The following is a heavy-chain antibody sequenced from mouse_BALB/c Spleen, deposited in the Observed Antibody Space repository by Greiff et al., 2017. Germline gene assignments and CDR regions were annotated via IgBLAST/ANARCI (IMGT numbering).Heavy chain of an antibody. J-gene: IGHJ1*01. CDR3: AREWNWYFDV. CDR1: GFTFSSYG. CDR2: INSNGGST. Sequence: EVKLMESGGGLVQPGGSLKLSCAASGFTFSSYGMSWVRQTPDKRLELVATINSNGGSTYYPDSVKGRFTISRDNAKNTLYLQMSSLKSEDTAMYYCAREWNWYFDVWGAGTTVTVSS. V-gene: IGHV5-6-3*01.